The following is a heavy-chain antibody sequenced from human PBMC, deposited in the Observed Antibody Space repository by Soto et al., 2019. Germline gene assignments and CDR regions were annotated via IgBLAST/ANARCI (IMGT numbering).Heavy chain of an antibody. V-gene: IGHV1-2*02. D-gene: IGHD1-20*01. CDR2: INPNNGDT. CDR3: ARESYNWYYDY. Sequence: ASVNVSFKASRYTFTAYFIHWMRQAPGRGLEWIGWINPNNGDTTYAQDFQGRLTLTRDTSINTAYMELSRLRSDDSAVYYCARESYNWYYDYWGQGSLVTVSS. J-gene: IGHJ4*01. CDR1: RYTFTAYF.